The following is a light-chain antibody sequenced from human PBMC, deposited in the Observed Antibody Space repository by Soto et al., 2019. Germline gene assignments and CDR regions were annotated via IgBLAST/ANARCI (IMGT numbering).Light chain of an antibody. Sequence: QPVLTQSPSASASLGAPVKLTCTLSSGHSSNAIAWHQQQPEKGPRYLMKLNSDGSHSRGDGIPDRFSGSSSGAERYLTISSLQSEDEADYYCQTWGTGIGVFGGGTKLTVL. J-gene: IGLJ3*02. CDR3: QTWGTGIGV. V-gene: IGLV4-69*01. CDR1: SGHSSNA. CDR2: LNSDGSH.